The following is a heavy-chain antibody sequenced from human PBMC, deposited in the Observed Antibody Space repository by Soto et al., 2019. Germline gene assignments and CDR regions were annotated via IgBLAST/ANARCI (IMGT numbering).Heavy chain of an antibody. Sequence: QVQLVESGGGVVQPGKSLRLSCAASGFTFSSFGIPWVRQAPGKGLEWVAVVSHDGNHKFYADSVKGRFTISRDNSKNTLYLQMNSLRAEDTAVYYCARGQGLELDSWCQGTLVTVSS. CDR3: ARGQGLELDS. D-gene: IGHD6-19*01. CDR2: VSHDGNHK. CDR1: GFTFSSFG. J-gene: IGHJ4*02. V-gene: IGHV3-30*03.